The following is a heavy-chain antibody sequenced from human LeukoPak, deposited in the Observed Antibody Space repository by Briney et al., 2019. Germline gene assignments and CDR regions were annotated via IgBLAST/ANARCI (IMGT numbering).Heavy chain of an antibody. CDR1: GYSINSQY. Sequence: SETLSLTCSVSGYSINSQYWSWIRPPPGKELEWIGYILYGGSSSYNPSLRSRVTMSFYTSKNQFSLQLSSVTTADTAVYYCARGIPLANLVFDFWGQGTLVAVSS. D-gene: IGHD2-8*02. CDR3: ARGIPLANLVFDF. CDR2: ILYGGSS. J-gene: IGHJ4*02. V-gene: IGHV4-59*11.